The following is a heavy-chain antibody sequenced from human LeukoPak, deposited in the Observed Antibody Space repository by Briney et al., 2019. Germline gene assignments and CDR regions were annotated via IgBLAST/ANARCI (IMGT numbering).Heavy chain of an antibody. V-gene: IGHV4-34*01. D-gene: IGHD6-13*01. Sequence: SETLSLTCAVYGGSFSGYYWSWIRQPPGKGLEWIGEINHSGSTNYNPSLKSRVTISVDTSKDQFSLKLSSVTAADTAVYYCARVHSSSWYHYWGQGTLVTVSS. J-gene: IGHJ4*02. CDR2: INHSGST. CDR3: ARVHSSSWYHY. CDR1: GGSFSGYY.